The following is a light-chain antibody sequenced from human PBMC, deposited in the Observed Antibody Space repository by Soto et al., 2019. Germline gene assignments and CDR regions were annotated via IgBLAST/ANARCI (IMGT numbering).Light chain of an antibody. CDR2: DVS. CDR3: CSYAGSYTFV. J-gene: IGLJ1*01. V-gene: IGLV2-11*01. CDR1: SSDVGGYNF. Sequence: QSALTQPRSVSGSPGQSVTISCTGTSSDVGGYNFVSWYQQHPGKAPKLMIYDVSKRPSGVPDRFSGSKSGNTASLTISGQQDEDEADYYCCSYAGSYTFVFGTGTKVTVL.